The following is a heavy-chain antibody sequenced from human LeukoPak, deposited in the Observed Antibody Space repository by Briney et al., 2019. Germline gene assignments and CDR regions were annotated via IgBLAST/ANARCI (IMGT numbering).Heavy chain of an antibody. D-gene: IGHD3-3*01. V-gene: IGHV4-34*01. CDR3: ARAPYYDFWSSYPTKLRANWFVP. J-gene: IGHJ5*02. Sequence: KPSETLSLTCAVYGGSFSGYYWSWIRQPPGKGLEWIGEVDHSGSTNYNPSLKSRVTISVDTSKNQFSLKLSSVTAADTAVYYCARAPYYDFWSSYPTKLRANWFVPWGQGTLVTVSS. CDR1: GGSFSGYY. CDR2: VDHSGST.